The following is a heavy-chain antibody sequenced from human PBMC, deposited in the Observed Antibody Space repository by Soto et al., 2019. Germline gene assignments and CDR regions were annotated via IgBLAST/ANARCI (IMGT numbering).Heavy chain of an antibody. Sequence: QLQLQESGPGLVKPSETLSLTCTVSGGSISSSSYYWGWIRQPPGKGLEWIGSIYYSGSTYYNPSIKSRVTISVDTSKNQFSLNLSSVTAADTAVYYCASTPPRVGAAHSNYYYYGMDVWGQGTTVTVSS. V-gene: IGHV4-39*01. CDR1: GGSISSSSYY. J-gene: IGHJ6*02. CDR3: ASTPPRVGAAHSNYYYYGMDV. CDR2: IYYSGST. D-gene: IGHD1-26*01.